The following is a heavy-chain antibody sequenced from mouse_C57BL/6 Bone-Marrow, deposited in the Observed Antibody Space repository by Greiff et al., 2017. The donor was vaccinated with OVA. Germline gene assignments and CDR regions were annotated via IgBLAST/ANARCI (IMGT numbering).Heavy chain of an antibody. CDR3: ARHYSNSFAY. V-gene: IGHV1-50*01. CDR2: IAPSDSYT. Sequence: QVQLQQSGAELVKPGASVKLSCKASGYTFTSYWMQWVKQRPGQGLEWIGEIAPSDSYTNYNQKFKGKATLTVDTSSSTAYMQLSSLTSEDSAVYYCARHYSNSFAYWGQGTLVTVSA. CDR1: GYTFTSYW. D-gene: IGHD2-5*01. J-gene: IGHJ3*01.